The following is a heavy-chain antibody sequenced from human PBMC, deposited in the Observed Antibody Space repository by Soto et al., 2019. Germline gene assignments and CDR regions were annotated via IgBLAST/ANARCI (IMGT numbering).Heavy chain of an antibody. CDR1: GDSISTNHW. CDR3: ASSGGGEDY. Sequence: QVQLQESGPGLVKPSGTLSLTCAVSGDSISTNHWWTWVRQPPGKGLEWIGEVYHSGSTNYSPSPKRRVVISVDMSNNLFSLTLTSVTAADTAVYYCASSGGGEDYWGQGTLVTVSS. V-gene: IGHV4-4*02. D-gene: IGHD3-16*01. CDR2: VYHSGST. J-gene: IGHJ4*02.